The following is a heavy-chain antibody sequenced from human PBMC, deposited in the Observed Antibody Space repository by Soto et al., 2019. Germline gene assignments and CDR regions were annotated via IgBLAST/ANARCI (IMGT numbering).Heavy chain of an antibody. CDR1: GFSLSDYW. CDR2: ITRDGRST. D-gene: IGHD5-18*01. CDR3: ARGANGYYYFDY. V-gene: IGHV3-74*01. Sequence: GGSLRLSCASSGFSLSDYWMHWVRQAPGEGLVWLSRITRDGRSTNYADSVKGRFTISRDNARNTLYLQVNSLRGEDTAVYYCARGANGYYYFDYWGQGTLVTVSS. J-gene: IGHJ4*02.